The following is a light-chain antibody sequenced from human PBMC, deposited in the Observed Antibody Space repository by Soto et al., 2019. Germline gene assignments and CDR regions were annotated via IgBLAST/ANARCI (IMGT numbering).Light chain of an antibody. V-gene: IGLV4-69*01. Sequence: QSVLTQSPSASASLGASVRLTCTLSSGHNNNAITWHQQQPEKGPRYLMKLNSDGSHTKGDGIPDRFSGSSSGAERYLTISSLQSEDEADYYCQTWGADFWVFGGGTKLTVL. CDR1: SGHNNNA. J-gene: IGLJ3*02. CDR2: LNSDGSH. CDR3: QTWGADFWV.